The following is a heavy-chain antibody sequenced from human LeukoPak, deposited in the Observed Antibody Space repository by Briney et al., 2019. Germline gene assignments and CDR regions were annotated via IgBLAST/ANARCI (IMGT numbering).Heavy chain of an antibody. CDR1: GGSVSSGSYY. Sequence: SETLSLTCTVSGGSVSSGSYYWSWIRQPPGKGLEWIGYIYYSGSTNYNPSLKSRVTISVDTSKNQFSLKLSSVTAADTAVYYCARGEGSTVVPDAFDIWGQGTMVTVSS. V-gene: IGHV4-61*01. CDR2: IYYSGST. D-gene: IGHD4-23*01. J-gene: IGHJ3*02. CDR3: ARGEGSTVVPDAFDI.